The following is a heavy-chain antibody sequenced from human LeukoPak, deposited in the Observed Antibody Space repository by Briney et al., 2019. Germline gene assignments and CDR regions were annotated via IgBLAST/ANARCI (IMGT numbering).Heavy chain of an antibody. CDR2: ISNSGSPI. CDR1: GFTFSDYY. V-gene: IGHV3-11*01. Sequence: GGSLRLSCAASGFTFSDYYMSWIRQAPGKGLEWVSYISNSGSPIYYADSVKGRFTISRDNAKNSLYLQVNSLRVEDTAVYFCARVRRGGDSRYFDYWGQGTLVTVSS. J-gene: IGHJ4*02. D-gene: IGHD3-16*01. CDR3: ARVRRGGDSRYFDY.